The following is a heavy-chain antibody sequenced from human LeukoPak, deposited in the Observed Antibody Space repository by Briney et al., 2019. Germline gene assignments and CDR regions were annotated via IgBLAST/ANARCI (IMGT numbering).Heavy chain of an antibody. CDR1: GFTFTNNY. V-gene: IGHV3-53*01. CDR2: MYTGGST. J-gene: IGHJ4*02. D-gene: IGHD6-13*01. Sequence: GGSLRLSCAASGFTFTNNYISWVRQAPGKGLEWVSVMYTGGSTYYADSVKGRFTISRDISKNTLYLQMNSLRAEDTAVYYCARGAATGPTLGLDYWGQGTLVTVSS. CDR3: ARGAATGPTLGLDY.